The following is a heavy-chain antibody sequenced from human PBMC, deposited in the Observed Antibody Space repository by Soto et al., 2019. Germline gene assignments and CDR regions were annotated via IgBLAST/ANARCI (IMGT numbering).Heavy chain of an antibody. V-gene: IGHV4-4*02. Sequence: PSETLSLTCAVSRGSISSSNWWSWVRQSPGKGLEWIGEIYHNGIANYNPSLKSRVTISIDKSNNQFSLKLTSVTAADTAVYYCAARVFASGTYPEESWGQGTLVTVSS. CDR3: AARVFASGTYPEES. D-gene: IGHD3-10*01. CDR1: RGSISSSNW. CDR2: IYHNGIA. J-gene: IGHJ5*02.